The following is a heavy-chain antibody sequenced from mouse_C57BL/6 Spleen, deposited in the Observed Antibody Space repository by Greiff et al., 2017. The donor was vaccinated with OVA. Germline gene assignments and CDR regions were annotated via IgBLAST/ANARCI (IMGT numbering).Heavy chain of an antibody. CDR2: IDPSDSYT. CDR3: ARSNGSSYSAWFAY. V-gene: IGHV1-50*01. D-gene: IGHD1-1*01. J-gene: IGHJ3*01. Sequence: QVQLQQPGAELVKPGASVKLSCKASGYTFTSYWMQWVKQRPGQGLEWIGEIDPSDSYTNYNQKFKGKATLTVDTSSSTAYMQLSSLTSEDSAVYYCARSNGSSYSAWFAYWGQGTLVTVSA. CDR1: GYTFTSYW.